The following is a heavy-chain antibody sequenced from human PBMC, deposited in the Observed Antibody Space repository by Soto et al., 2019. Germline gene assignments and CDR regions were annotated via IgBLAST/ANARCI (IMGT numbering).Heavy chain of an antibody. D-gene: IGHD5-12*01. Sequence: QVQLQQWGAGLLKPSETLSLTCAVYGGSFSGYYWSWIRQPPGKGLEWIGEINHSGSTNYNPSLKSRVTISVDRAKNQFSLKLSSVTAADTAVYYCARGPGWLQSYYFDYWGQGTLVTVSS. CDR3: ARGPGWLQSYYFDY. CDR1: GGSFSGYY. CDR2: INHSGST. V-gene: IGHV4-34*01. J-gene: IGHJ4*02.